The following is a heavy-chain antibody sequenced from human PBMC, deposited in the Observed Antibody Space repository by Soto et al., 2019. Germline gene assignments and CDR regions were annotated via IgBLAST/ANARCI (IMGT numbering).Heavy chain of an antibody. CDR1: GFTFSSYA. Sequence: GGSLRLSCAASGFTFSSYAMSWVRQAPGKGLEWVSAISGSGGSTYYADSVKGRFTISRDNSKNTLYLQMNSLRAEDTAVYYCANGGGDRGPLYGHHGHRAFDIWGQGTIVTVSS. V-gene: IGHV3-23*01. CDR3: ANGGGDRGPLYGHHGHRAFDI. J-gene: IGHJ3*02. D-gene: IGHD3-16*01. CDR2: ISGSGGST.